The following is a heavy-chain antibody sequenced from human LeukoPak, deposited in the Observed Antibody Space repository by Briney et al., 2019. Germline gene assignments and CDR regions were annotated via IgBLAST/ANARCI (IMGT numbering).Heavy chain of an antibody. Sequence: PSETLSLTCTVSGGSISSYYWSWLRQPAGKGLEWVGRIYTSGSTNYNPSRKSRVTMSVDTSKNQFSLKLSSVTAADTAVYYCARDWIPYGGNPRYFDLWGRGTLVTVSS. D-gene: IGHD4-23*01. CDR3: ARDWIPYGGNPRYFDL. J-gene: IGHJ2*01. V-gene: IGHV4-4*07. CDR2: IYTSGST. CDR1: GGSISSYY.